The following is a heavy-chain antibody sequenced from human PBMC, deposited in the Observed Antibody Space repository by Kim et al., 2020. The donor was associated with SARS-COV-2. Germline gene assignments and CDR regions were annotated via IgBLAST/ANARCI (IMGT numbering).Heavy chain of an antibody. CDR1: GGSFSGYY. CDR2: INHSGST. V-gene: IGHV4-34*01. CDR3: ARTKYYDILTGIDFDY. D-gene: IGHD3-9*01. J-gene: IGHJ4*01. Sequence: SETLSLTCAVYGGSFSGYYWSWIRQPPGKGLEWIGEINHSGSTNYNPSLKSRVTISVDTSKNQFSLKLSSVTAADTAVYYCARTKYYDILTGIDFDYWG.